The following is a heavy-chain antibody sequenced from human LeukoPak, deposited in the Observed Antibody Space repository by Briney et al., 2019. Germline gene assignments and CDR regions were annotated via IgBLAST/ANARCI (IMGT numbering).Heavy chain of an antibody. CDR2: INWNGGST. Sequence: GGSLRLSCAASGLTLDDYGMRWVRQAPGKGLEWVSGINWNGGSTGYADSVKGRFTISRDNAKNSLYLQMNSLRAEDTALYYCARGGGDVDTAMRPYFDYWGQGTLVTVSS. D-gene: IGHD5-18*01. J-gene: IGHJ4*02. V-gene: IGHV3-20*04. CDR3: ARGGGDVDTAMRPYFDY. CDR1: GLTLDDYG.